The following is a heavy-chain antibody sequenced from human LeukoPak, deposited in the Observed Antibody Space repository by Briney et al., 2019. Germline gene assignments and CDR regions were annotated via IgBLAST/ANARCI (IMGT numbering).Heavy chain of an antibody. V-gene: IGHV3-33*01. J-gene: IGHJ4*02. D-gene: IGHD2-21*02. CDR3: ARDVSVVVTAIRY. CDR2: IRYDGSNK. Sequence: GGSLRLSCAASGFSFSDYAIYWVRQTPGKGLEWGAVIRYDGSNKIYADSVKGRFTISRDNAKSSLYLQMNSLRAEDTAVYYCARDVSVVVTAIRYWGQGTLVTVSS. CDR1: GFSFSDYA.